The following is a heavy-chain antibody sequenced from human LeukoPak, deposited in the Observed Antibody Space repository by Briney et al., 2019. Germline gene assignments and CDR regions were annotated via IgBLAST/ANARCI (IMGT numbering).Heavy chain of an antibody. Sequence: PGGSLRLTCAASGFTFSSYAMSWVRQAPGKGLEWVSAISGSGGSTYYADSVKGRFTISRDNSKNTLYLQMNSLRAEDTAVYYCAKDRTVTTPLKWFDPWGQGTLVTVSS. D-gene: IGHD4-17*01. CDR2: ISGSGGST. J-gene: IGHJ5*02. CDR3: AKDRTVTTPLKWFDP. V-gene: IGHV3-23*01. CDR1: GFTFSSYA.